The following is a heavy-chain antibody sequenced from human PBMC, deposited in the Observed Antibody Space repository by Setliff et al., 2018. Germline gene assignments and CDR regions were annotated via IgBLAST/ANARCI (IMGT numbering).Heavy chain of an antibody. J-gene: IGHJ4*02. CDR2: VTHDENTK. D-gene: IGHD2-21*02. CDR1: GFTFSSYS. V-gene: IGHV3-30*04. Sequence: PGGSLRLSCAASGFTFSSYSIHWVRQAPGKGLEWVAVVTHDENTKYYADSVKDRFIVSRKNSKNTVYLQMNSLRAADTAVYHCARVGQATVVTAINGALDYWGQGTLVAVSS. CDR3: ARVGQATVVTAINGALDY.